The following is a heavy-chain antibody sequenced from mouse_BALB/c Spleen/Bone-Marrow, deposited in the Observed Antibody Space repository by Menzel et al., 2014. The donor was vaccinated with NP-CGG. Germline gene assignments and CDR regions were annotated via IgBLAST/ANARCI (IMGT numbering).Heavy chain of an antibody. CDR3: ASVYDYGRGYAMDY. CDR2: IYPGDGDT. D-gene: IGHD2-4*01. Sequence: VQLVESGAEVMRPGSSVNISCKASGYAFSNYGMNWVKQRPGQGLEWIGQIYPGDGDTNYNGKFKGRVTLTADKSSSTAYMQLHSLTSEDSAVYFCASVYDYGRGYAMDYWGQGTSVTVSS. J-gene: IGHJ4*01. CDR1: GYAFSNYG. V-gene: IGHV1-80*01.